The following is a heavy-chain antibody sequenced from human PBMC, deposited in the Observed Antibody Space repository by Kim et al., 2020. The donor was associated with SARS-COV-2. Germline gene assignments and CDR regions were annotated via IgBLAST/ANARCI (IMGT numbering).Heavy chain of an antibody. J-gene: IGHJ6*02. D-gene: IGHD3-10*01. CDR3: ANPTPYYYGSGREPYGMDV. V-gene: IGHV3-23*01. Sequence: GRFTISRDNSKNTLYLQMNSLRAEDTAVYYCANPTPYYYGSGREPYGMDVWGQGTTVTVSS.